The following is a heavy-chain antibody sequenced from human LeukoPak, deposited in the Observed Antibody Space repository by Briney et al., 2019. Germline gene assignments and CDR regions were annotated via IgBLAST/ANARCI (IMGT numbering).Heavy chain of an antibody. Sequence: SGGSLRLSCAASGFTFSNGWMTWLRQAPGKGLEWVGRIKSQTDGGTTDYATPVKGRFTVSRDDSKNTLYLQMDSLKTEDTAVYYCTTGGSYDCWGQGTLVTVSS. V-gene: IGHV3-15*01. CDR2: IKSQTDGGTT. D-gene: IGHD3-10*01. J-gene: IGHJ4*02. CDR3: TTGGSYDC. CDR1: GFTFSNGW.